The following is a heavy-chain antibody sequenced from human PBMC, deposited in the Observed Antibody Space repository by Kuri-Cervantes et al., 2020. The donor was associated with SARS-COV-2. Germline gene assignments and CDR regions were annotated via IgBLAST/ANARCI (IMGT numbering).Heavy chain of an antibody. D-gene: IGHD6-19*01. CDR2: IYYSGST. CDR3: ASTVAGTLGWFDP. J-gene: IGHJ5*02. V-gene: IGHV4-59*01. CDR1: GGSISSYY. Sequence: GSLRLSCTVSGGSISSYYWSWIRQPPGKGLEWIGYIYYSGSTNYNPSLKSRVTISVDTSKNQFSLKLSSVTAADTAVYYCASTVAGTLGWFDPWGQGTLVTVSS.